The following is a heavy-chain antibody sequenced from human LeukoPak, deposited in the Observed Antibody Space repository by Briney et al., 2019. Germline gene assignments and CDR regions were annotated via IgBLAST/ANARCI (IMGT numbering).Heavy chain of an antibody. CDR2: ITVSGLTT. Sequence: GGSLRLSCAASGFTFSSYAMTWVRQAPGKGLEWVSSITVSGLTTYYADSVKGRSTISRDNSKSTLFLQMNSLRAEDTAVYYCAKGLRTLDQWGQGTLVTVSS. J-gene: IGHJ4*02. CDR3: AKGLRTLDQ. V-gene: IGHV3-23*01. CDR1: GFTFSSYA.